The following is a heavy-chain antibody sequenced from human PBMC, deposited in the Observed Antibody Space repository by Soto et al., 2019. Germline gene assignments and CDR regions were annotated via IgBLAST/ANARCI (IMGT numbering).Heavy chain of an antibody. CDR2: IYYSGST. D-gene: IGHD3-9*01. J-gene: IGHJ4*02. Sequence: LSLTCTVSGGSVSSGSYYWSWSRQPPGKGLEWIGYIYYSGSTNYNPSLKSRVTISVDTSKNQFSLKLSSVTAADTAVYYCARGADAITNFDWLLPFDYWGQGTLVTVSS. CDR3: ARGADAITNFDWLLPFDY. CDR1: GGSVSSGSYY. V-gene: IGHV4-61*01.